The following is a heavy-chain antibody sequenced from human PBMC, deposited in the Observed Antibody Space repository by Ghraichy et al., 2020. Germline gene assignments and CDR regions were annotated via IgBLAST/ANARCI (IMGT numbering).Heavy chain of an antibody. Sequence: GSLRLSCTVSGGSVSSGSYYWSWIRQPPGKGLEWIGYIYYSGSTNYNPSLKSRVTISVDTSKNQFSLKLSSVTAADTAVYYCARITMVRGVTNYYYGMDVWGQGTTVTVSS. CDR2: IYYSGST. CDR1: GGSVSSGSYY. CDR3: ARITMVRGVTNYYYGMDV. V-gene: IGHV4-61*01. D-gene: IGHD3-10*01. J-gene: IGHJ6*02.